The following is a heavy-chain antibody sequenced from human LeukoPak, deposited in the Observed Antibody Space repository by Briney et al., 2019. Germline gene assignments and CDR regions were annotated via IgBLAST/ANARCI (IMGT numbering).Heavy chain of an antibody. CDR1: GFTFSNYA. J-gene: IGHJ4*02. V-gene: IGHV3-30*04. D-gene: IGHD3-10*01. Sequence: GGSLRLSCAASGFTFSNYAMHWVRQTPGKGLEWVAVISYDGSNKYYADSVKGRFTISRDNSKNTLYLQMNSLRAEGTAVYYCARDNYGLDYWGQGTLVTVSP. CDR3: ARDNYGLDY. CDR2: ISYDGSNK.